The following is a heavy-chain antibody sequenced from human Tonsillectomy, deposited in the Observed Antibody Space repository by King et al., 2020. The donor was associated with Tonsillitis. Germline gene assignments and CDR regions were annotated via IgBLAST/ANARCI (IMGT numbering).Heavy chain of an antibody. CDR1: GFSFSDYS. CDR3: ARATLEDPIGASLDY. J-gene: IGHJ3*01. D-gene: IGHD2-15*01. CDR2: IRSSSSII. Sequence: VQLVESGGGLVQPGGSLRLSCAASGFSFSDYSMNWVRQAPGKGLEWISYIRSSSSIISYAVSGKGRFTISRDNAKNLLYLQMNSLRDEDTAVYFCARATLEDPIGASLDYWGQGTAVTVSS. V-gene: IGHV3-48*02.